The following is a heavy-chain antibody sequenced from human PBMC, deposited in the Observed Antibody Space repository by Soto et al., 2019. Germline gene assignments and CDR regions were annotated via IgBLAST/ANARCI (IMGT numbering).Heavy chain of an antibody. CDR2: NSGSTGNP. J-gene: IGHJ3*02. D-gene: IGHD3-16*01. V-gene: IGHV1-18*01. CDR1: GYSFSSYG. Sequence: QAQLVHSGAEVKRPGASVKVSCKASGYSFSSYGISWVRLAPGQGLEWMGWNSGSTGNPKYARKFEGRVTMTTDKSTSTAYMELRSLTSDDTALYYCARGGAFDIWGQGTMVTVSS. CDR3: ARGGAFDI.